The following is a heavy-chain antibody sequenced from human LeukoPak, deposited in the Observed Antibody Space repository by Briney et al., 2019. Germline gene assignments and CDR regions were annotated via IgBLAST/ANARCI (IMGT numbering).Heavy chain of an antibody. D-gene: IGHD3-16*02. CDR2: ISVSGGST. Sequence: GGSLRLSCAASGFTFSSYAMSWFRQAPGKGLNWVSPISVSGGSTYYADSVKGRFTISRDNSKNTLYLQMNSLRAEDTAVYYCAKANYDYVWGSYRAISAFDYWGQGTLVTVSS. CDR3: AKANYDYVWGSYRAISAFDY. J-gene: IGHJ4*02. V-gene: IGHV3-23*01. CDR1: GFTFSSYA.